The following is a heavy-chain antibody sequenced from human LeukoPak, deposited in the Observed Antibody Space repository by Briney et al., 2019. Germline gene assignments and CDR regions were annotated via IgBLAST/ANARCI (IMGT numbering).Heavy chain of an antibody. CDR2: IYPGDSDT. CDR3: ARLPTIISNFDY. V-gene: IGHV5-51*01. D-gene: IGHD3-3*02. CDR1: GYSFTTYW. Sequence: GESLKISCKGSGYSFTTYWIAWVRQMPGKGLEWMGIIYPGDSDTRYSPSFEGQVTISADKSISTAYLQWSSLKASDTAVYYCARLPTIISNFDYWGQGALVTVSS. J-gene: IGHJ4*02.